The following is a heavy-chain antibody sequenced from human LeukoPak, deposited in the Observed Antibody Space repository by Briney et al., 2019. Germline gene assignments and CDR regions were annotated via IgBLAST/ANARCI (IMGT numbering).Heavy chain of an antibody. J-gene: IGHJ4*02. CDR2: TYYRSKWYN. V-gene: IGHV6-1*01. CDR1: GDSVSSNSAA. Sequence: SQTLSLTCALSGDSVSSNSAAWNWIRQSPSRGLEWLGRTYYRSKWYNDYAVSVKSRITINPDTSKNQFSLQLNSVTPEDTAVYYCARGSAAGTSADFDYWGQGTLVTVSS. CDR3: ARGSAAGTSADFDY. D-gene: IGHD6-13*01.